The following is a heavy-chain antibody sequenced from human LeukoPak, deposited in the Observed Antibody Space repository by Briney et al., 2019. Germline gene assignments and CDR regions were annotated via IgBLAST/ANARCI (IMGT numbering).Heavy chain of an antibody. CDR2: ISSSSSYI. CDR1: GFTFSSYS. J-gene: IGHJ4*02. Sequence: PGGSLRLSCAASGFTFSSYSMNWVRQAPGKGLEWVSSISSSSSYIYYADSVKGRFTISRDNAKNSLYLQMNSLRAEDTAVYYCARDSDRGDSSWYVGYFDYWGQGTLVTVSS. D-gene: IGHD6-13*01. CDR3: ARDSDRGDSSWYVGYFDY. V-gene: IGHV3-21*01.